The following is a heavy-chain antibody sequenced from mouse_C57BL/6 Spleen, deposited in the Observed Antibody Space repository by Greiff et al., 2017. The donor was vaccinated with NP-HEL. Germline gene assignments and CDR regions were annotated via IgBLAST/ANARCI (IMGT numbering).Heavy chain of an antibody. CDR2: INYDGSST. CDR3: AREGTYGSSLSYWYFDV. J-gene: IGHJ1*03. CDR1: GFTFSDYY. D-gene: IGHD1-1*01. V-gene: IGHV5-16*01. Sequence: EVKLVESEGGLVQPGSSMKLSCTASGFTFSDYYMAWVRQVPEKGLEWVANINYDGSSTYYLDSLQSRFIISRDNAKNILYLQMSSLKSEDTATYYCAREGTYGSSLSYWYFDVWGTGTTVTVSS.